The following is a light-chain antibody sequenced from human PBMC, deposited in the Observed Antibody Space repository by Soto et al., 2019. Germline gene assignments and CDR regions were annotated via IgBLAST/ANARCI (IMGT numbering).Light chain of an antibody. V-gene: IGKV3D-11*01. CDR2: DAS. CDR3: QQRSNWSPVT. Sequence: EIVLTQSPATLSLSPGERATLSCRASQGVSSYLAWYQQKPGQAPRLLIYDASNRATGIPARFSGSGPGTDFTLTISILEPEDFAVYYCQQRSNWSPVTFGGGTKVEIK. CDR1: QGVSSY. J-gene: IGKJ4*01.